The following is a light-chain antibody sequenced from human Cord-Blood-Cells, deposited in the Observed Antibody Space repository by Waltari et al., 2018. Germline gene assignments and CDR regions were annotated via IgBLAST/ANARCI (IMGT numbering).Light chain of an antibody. Sequence: QSALTQPDSVSGSPGQSITISCTGTSSDVGSYNLVSWYQQHPRKAPKLMLYEGSKRPSGVSNRFSGSKSGNTASLTISGLQAEDEADYYCCSYAGSSTWVFGGGTKLTVL. J-gene: IGLJ3*02. V-gene: IGLV2-23*01. CDR3: CSYAGSSTWV. CDR1: SSDVGSYNL. CDR2: EGS.